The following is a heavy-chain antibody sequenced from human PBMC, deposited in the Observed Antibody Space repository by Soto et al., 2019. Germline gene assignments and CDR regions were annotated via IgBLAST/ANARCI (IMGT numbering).Heavy chain of an antibody. D-gene: IGHD3-10*01. V-gene: IGHV4-39*01. CDR1: GGSISSSSYY. J-gene: IGHJ4*02. CDR3: ARRASGTTGDY. Sequence: QLQLQESGPGLVKPSETLSLTCTVSGGSISSSSYYWGWIRQPPGKGLEWIGSIYYSGSTYYNPSLKSRVAISVDTSKNQFSLKLSSVTAADTAVYYCARRASGTTGDYWGQGTLVTVSS. CDR2: IYYSGST.